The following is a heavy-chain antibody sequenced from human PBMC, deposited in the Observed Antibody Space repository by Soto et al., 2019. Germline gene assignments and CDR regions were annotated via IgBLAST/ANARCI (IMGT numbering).Heavy chain of an antibody. D-gene: IGHD1-26*01. Sequence: QVQLVESGGGVVQPGRSLRLSCAASGFTFSSYGMHWVRQAPGKGLEWVAVISYDGSNKYYADSVKGRFTISRDNSKNTLYQQMNSLRAEDTAVYYCAKDQLVGATTWLGVFDYWGQGTLVTVSS. J-gene: IGHJ4*02. CDR1: GFTFSSYG. V-gene: IGHV3-30*18. CDR2: ISYDGSNK. CDR3: AKDQLVGATTWLGVFDY.